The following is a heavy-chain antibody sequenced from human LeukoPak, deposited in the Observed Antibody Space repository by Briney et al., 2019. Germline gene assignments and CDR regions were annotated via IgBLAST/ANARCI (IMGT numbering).Heavy chain of an antibody. CDR1: GGSISSGSYY. V-gene: IGHV4-61*02. Sequence: PSQTLSLTCTVSGGSISSGSYYWSWIRQPAGKGLEWIGRIYTSGSTNYNPSLKSRVTISLDTSKNQFSLKLSSVTAADTAAYYCARFSGLVVAYDSWGPGTLVTVSS. CDR3: ARFSGLVVAYDS. J-gene: IGHJ5*01. CDR2: IYTSGST. D-gene: IGHD2-15*01.